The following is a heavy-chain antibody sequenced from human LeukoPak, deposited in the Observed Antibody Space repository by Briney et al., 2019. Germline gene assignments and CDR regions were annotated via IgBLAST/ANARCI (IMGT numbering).Heavy chain of an antibody. CDR1: GYTLTELS. D-gene: IGHD5-24*01. CDR3: ARDPGRDGYNWRDY. Sequence: GASVKVSCKVSGYTLTELSMHWVRQAPGKGLEWMGGFDPEDGETIYAQKFQGRVTMTEDTSTDAAYMELSSLRSEDTAVYYCARDPGRDGYNWRDYWGQGTLVTVSS. J-gene: IGHJ4*02. CDR2: FDPEDGET. V-gene: IGHV1-24*01.